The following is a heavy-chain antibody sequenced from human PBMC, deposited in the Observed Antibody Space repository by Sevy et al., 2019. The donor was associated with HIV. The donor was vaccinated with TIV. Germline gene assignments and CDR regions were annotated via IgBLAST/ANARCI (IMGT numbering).Heavy chain of an antibody. D-gene: IGHD2-15*01. V-gene: IGHV1-69*13. CDR3: ARGPGYCSETSCDADYHYYGIDV. CDR1: GGPFSSYG. Sequence: ASVKVSCEASGGPFSSYGITWVRQAPGQGLEWMGGIIPIFATPISAQSFQGRLTITADESTKTVYMELSSLRSEDTAVYYCARGPGYCSETSCDADYHYYGIDVGGQGTTVTVSS. J-gene: IGHJ6*02. CDR2: IIPIFATP.